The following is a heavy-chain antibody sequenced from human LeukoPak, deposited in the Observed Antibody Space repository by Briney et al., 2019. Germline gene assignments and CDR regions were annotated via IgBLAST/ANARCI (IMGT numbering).Heavy chain of an antibody. CDR3: ARGVGSWWELRGVFDP. V-gene: IGHV4-4*02. J-gene: IGHJ5*02. Sequence: SGTLSLTCAVSGGSISSSNWWSWVRQPPGKGLEWIGEIYHSGSTNYNPSLKSRVTISVDTSKNQFSLKLRSVTAADTAVYYCARGVGSWWELRGVFDPWGQGTLVTVSS. D-gene: IGHD1-26*01. CDR2: IYHSGST. CDR1: GGSISSSNW.